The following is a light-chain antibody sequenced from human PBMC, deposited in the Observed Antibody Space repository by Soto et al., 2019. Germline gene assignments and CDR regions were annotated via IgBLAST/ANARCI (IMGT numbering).Light chain of an antibody. J-gene: IGKJ1*01. V-gene: IGKV1-5*01. CDR2: DAS. Sequence: DIQMTQSPSTLSASVGDRVTITCRASQRISSWLAWYQQKPGKAPKLLIYDASSLESGVPSRFSGSGSGTEFPLTISSLQPDDFATYSCQQYNSYSGTFGQGTKVEIK. CDR1: QRISSW. CDR3: QQYNSYSGT.